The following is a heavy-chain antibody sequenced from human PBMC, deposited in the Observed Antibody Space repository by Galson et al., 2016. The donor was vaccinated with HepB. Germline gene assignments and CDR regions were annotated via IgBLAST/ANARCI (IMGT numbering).Heavy chain of an antibody. Sequence: SLRLSCAASGFTFSNYAMNWVRQAPGKGLEWVSGISGSGGITYYADSVKGRFTISRDNSKNTLYRQMISLRAEDTAVYHCAKRGQQLVKDAFDVWGQGTLVTVSS. CDR1: GFTFSNYA. CDR2: ISGSGGIT. V-gene: IGHV3-23*01. J-gene: IGHJ3*01. D-gene: IGHD6-13*01. CDR3: AKRGQQLVKDAFDV.